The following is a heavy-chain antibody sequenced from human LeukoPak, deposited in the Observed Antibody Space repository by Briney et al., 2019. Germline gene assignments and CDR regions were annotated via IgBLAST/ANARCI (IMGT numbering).Heavy chain of an antibody. CDR3: LRGLYGLGWDY. CDR2: ITSDGGSI. D-gene: IGHD3-10*01. CDR1: RFTFSNFN. Sequence: GGSLRLSCSASRFTFSNFNMHWVRQAPGKGLQFVSGITSDGGSIDYADSVRGRFTISRDNSKNTLYLRMTSLRVEDTALYYCLRGLYGLGWDYWGPGTLVTDSS. V-gene: IGHV3-64D*06. J-gene: IGHJ4*02.